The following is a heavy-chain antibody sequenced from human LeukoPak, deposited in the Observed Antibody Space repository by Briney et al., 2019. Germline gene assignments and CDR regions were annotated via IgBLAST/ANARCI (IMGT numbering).Heavy chain of an antibody. Sequence: PSETLSLTCTVSGGSISSSSYYWGWIRQPPGKGLEWIGSIYYSGSTYYNPSLKSRVTISVDTSKNQFSLKLSSVTAADTAVYYCARSGSYSGWFDPWGQGTLVTVSS. CDR3: ARSGSYSGWFDP. V-gene: IGHV4-39*01. CDR1: GGSISSSSYY. J-gene: IGHJ5*02. CDR2: IYYSGST. D-gene: IGHD1-26*01.